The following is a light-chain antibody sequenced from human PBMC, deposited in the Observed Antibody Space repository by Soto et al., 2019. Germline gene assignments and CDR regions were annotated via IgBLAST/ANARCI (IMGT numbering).Light chain of an antibody. CDR3: SLHRAATTPYV. Sequence: QSVLTQPASVSGSPGQSITISCTETSSALGTYNYVSWYQQHPGKAPKLLIYDVYSRPSGVSTRFSGSKSGNTASLTISGLQAEDEADYYCSLHRAATTPYVFGTGTKLTVL. J-gene: IGLJ1*01. CDR2: DVY. V-gene: IGLV2-14*03. CDR1: SSALGTYNY.